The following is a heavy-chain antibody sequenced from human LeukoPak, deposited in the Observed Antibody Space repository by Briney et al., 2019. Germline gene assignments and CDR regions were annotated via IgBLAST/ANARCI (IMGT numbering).Heavy chain of an antibody. D-gene: IGHD2-2*01. CDR1: GYTFTSYD. CDR2: MNPNRCNP. Sequence: ASVNVSCKASGYTFTSYDIKGVRQATVQGLVWVGWMNPNRCNPGYAQQLQGRVTMTRNTSISTAYMELSRLRSEDTAGYCCARGLLVPADPDYHHYYSLDVWGKGTKVTVSS. V-gene: IGHV1-8*01. CDR3: ARGLLVPADPDYHHYYSLDV. J-gene: IGHJ6*03.